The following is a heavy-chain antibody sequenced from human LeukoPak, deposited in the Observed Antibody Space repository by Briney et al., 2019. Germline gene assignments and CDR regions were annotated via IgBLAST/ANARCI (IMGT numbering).Heavy chain of an antibody. D-gene: IGHD6-13*01. CDR2: INPSGGST. J-gene: IGHJ3*02. CDR1: GYTFTSYY. V-gene: IGHV1-46*01. Sequence: ASVKVSCKASGYTFTSYYMYWVRQAPGQGLEWMGIINPSGGSTTYAQKFQGGVTVTRDTSTSTVYMELSSLRSEDTAVYYCARGGSSWDDAFDIWGQGTMVTVSS. CDR3: ARGGSSWDDAFDI.